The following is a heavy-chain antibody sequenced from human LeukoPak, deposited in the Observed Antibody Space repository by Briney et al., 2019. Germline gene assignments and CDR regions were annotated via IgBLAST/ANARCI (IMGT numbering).Heavy chain of an antibody. CDR3: ARTPRTPYDFWICYTVYFDY. J-gene: IGHJ4*02. D-gene: IGHD3-3*01. CDR2: IYYSRST. V-gene: IGHV4-39*01. Sequence: SETLSLPCTVSGGSISSSSYYWGWIRQPPGKGLEWNGSIYYSRSTYYNPSLKTRVTISVDTSKIQFSLKLRSVTAADTAVYYCARTPRTPYDFWICYTVYFDYWGQGTLVTVSS. CDR1: GGSISSSSYY.